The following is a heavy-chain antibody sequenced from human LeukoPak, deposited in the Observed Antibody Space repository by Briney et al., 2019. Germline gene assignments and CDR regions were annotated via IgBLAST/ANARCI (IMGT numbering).Heavy chain of an antibody. CDR3: ARATTYDILTGYFDY. Sequence: PGGSLRLSCAASGFTFSSYSMNWVRQAPGKGLEWVSSISSSSSYIYYADSVKGRFTISRDNAKNSLYLQMNSLRAEDTAVYYCARATTYDILTGYFDYWGQGTLVTVSS. CDR2: ISSSSSYI. J-gene: IGHJ4*02. CDR1: GFTFSSYS. D-gene: IGHD3-9*01. V-gene: IGHV3-21*01.